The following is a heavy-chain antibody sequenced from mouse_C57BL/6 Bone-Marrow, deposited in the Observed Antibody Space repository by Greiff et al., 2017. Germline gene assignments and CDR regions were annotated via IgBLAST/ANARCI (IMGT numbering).Heavy chain of an antibody. V-gene: IGHV7-3*01. D-gene: IGHD1-1*01. CDR1: GFTFTDYY. Sequence: DVMLVESGGGLVQPGGSLSLSCAASGFTFTDYYMSWVRQPPGKALEWLGFIRNKANGYTTEYSASVKGRFTISRDNSQSILYLQMNALRAEDSATYHCAREGDTVVAPDYWGQGTTLTVSS. J-gene: IGHJ2*01. CDR2: IRNKANGYTT. CDR3: AREGDTVVAPDY.